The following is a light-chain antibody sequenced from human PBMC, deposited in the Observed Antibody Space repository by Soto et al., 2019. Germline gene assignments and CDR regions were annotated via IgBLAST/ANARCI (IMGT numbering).Light chain of an antibody. CDR1: ESISSW. Sequence: DIQMTQSPSSVSASVGDRVTITCRASESISSWLAWYQEKPGKAPNLLIYDASSLESGVPSRFSGSGSGTEFTLTISSLQSEDFAVYYCQQYNNWPPITFGQGTRLEIK. CDR3: QQYNNWPPIT. J-gene: IGKJ5*01. CDR2: DAS. V-gene: IGKV1-5*01.